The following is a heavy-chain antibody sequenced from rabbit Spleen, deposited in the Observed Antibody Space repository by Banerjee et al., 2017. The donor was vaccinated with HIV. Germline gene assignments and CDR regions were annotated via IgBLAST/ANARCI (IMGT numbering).Heavy chain of an antibody. V-gene: IGHV1S45*01. J-gene: IGHJ6*01. CDR3: ARDTSSSFSSYGMDL. CDR1: GFSFSDRDV. D-gene: IGHD1-1*01. CDR2: IDTGSSGFT. Sequence: QEQLVESGGGLVQPEGSLTLTCKASGFSFSDRDVMCWVRQAPGKGLEWIACIDTGSSGFTYSATWAKGRFTCSKTSSTTVTLQMTSLTVADAATYFCARDTSSSFSSYGMDLWGPGTLVTVS.